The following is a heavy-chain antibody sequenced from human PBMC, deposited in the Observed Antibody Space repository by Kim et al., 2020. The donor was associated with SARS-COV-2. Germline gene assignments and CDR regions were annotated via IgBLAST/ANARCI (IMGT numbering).Heavy chain of an antibody. CDR3: ASTGVGAVGWFDP. CDR2: VYHTGNT. D-gene: IGHD1-26*01. Sequence: SETLSLTCSVSGGSIRSYYWTWIRQPPGKRLEWIGYVYHTGNTNYNPSLRCRVTISLDTSKRQFSLTLTSVTAADTAVYYCASTGVGAVGWFDPWGQGTLVSVSS. J-gene: IGHJ5*02. V-gene: IGHV4-59*01. CDR1: GGSIRSYY.